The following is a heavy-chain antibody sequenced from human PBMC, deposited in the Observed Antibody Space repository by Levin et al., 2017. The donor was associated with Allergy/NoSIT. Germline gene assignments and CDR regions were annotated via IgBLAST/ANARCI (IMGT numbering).Heavy chain of an antibody. D-gene: IGHD4-11*01. CDR3: ARGGGDYSINWFDP. V-gene: IGHV4-59*01. Sequence: TSETLSLTCTVSGGSISSYYWSWIRQPPGKGLEWIGYIYYSGSTNYNPSLKSRVTISVDTSKNQFSLKLSSVTAADTAVYYCARGGGDYSINWFDPWGQGTLVTVSS. J-gene: IGHJ5*02. CDR2: IYYSGST. CDR1: GGSISSYY.